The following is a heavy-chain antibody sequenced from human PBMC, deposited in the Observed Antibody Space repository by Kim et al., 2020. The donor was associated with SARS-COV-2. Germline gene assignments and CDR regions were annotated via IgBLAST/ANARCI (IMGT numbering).Heavy chain of an antibody. CDR2: IYPGDSDT. J-gene: IGHJ5*02. D-gene: IGHD3-10*01. Sequence: GESLKISCKGSGYSFTSYWIGWVRQMPGKGLEWMGIIYPGDSDTRYSPSFQGQVTISADKSISTAYLQWSSLKASDTAMYYCARLWVHTIRGVTTNWFDPWGQGTLVTVSS. CDR1: GYSFTSYW. V-gene: IGHV5-51*01. CDR3: ARLWVHTIRGVTTNWFDP.